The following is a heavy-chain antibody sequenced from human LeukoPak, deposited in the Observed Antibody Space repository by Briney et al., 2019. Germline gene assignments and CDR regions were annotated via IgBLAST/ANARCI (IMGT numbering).Heavy chain of an antibody. CDR3: ARSFWSGYYDYFDY. Sequence: GGSLRLSCAASGFTVSSNYMSWVRQAPGKGLEWVSVIYSGGSTYCADSVKGRFTISRDNSKNTLYLQMNSLRAEDTAVYYCARSFWSGYYDYFDYWGQGTLVTVSS. CDR2: IYSGGST. CDR1: GFTVSSNY. J-gene: IGHJ4*02. D-gene: IGHD3-3*01. V-gene: IGHV3-66*01.